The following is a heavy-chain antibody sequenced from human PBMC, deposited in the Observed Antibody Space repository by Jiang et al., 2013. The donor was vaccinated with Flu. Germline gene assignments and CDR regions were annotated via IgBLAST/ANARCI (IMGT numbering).Heavy chain of an antibody. CDR1: GGSISSSSYY. V-gene: IGHV4-39*01. D-gene: IGHD4-23*01. CDR3: ASATRPEVGGAFDI. J-gene: IGHJ3*02. Sequence: GPGLVKPSETLSLTCTVSGGSISSSSYYWGWIRQPPGKGLEWIGSIYYSGSTYYNPSLKSRVTISVDTSKNQFSLKLSSVTAADTAVYYCASATRPEVGGAFDIWGQGTMVTVSS. CDR2: IYYSGST.